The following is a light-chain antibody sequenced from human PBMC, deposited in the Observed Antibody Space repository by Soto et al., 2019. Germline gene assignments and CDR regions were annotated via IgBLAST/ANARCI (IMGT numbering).Light chain of an antibody. CDR2: GAS. V-gene: IGKV3-15*01. J-gene: IGKJ1*01. Sequence: EIVMTQSPAALSVSPGERATLSCRASQSVSGNLAWYQQKPGQAPRLLIYGASTRATGIPARFSGSGSGTEFTLTISSLQSEDFAVYYCQQYNNWPGTFGQGTKVEIK. CDR1: QSVSGN. CDR3: QQYNNWPGT.